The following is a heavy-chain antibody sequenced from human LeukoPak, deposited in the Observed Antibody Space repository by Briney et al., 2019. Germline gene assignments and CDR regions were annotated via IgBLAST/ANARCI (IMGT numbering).Heavy chain of an antibody. J-gene: IGHJ5*02. CDR2: INNSGST. D-gene: IGHD3-10*01. CDR3: ARGHLKSAMVREVLDWFDP. Sequence: SETLSLTCAVYGGSFSGYYWSWIRQPPGKGLEWIGEINNSGSTNYNPSLKSRVTISVDTSKNQFSLKLSSVTAADTAVYYCARGHLKSAMVREVLDWFDPWGQGTLVTVSS. V-gene: IGHV4-34*01. CDR1: GGSFSGYY.